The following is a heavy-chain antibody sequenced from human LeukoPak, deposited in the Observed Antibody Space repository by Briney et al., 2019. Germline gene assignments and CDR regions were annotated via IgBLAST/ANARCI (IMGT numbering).Heavy chain of an antibody. J-gene: IGHJ4*02. Sequence: KAGGSLRLSCVASGFTFSTYSMNWVRQAPGKGLEWVSSISSSSSYIYYADSVKGRFTISRDNAKNSLYLQMNSLRAEDTAVYYCARDIVVVPAAKYFDYWGQGTLVTVSS. CDR1: GFTFSTYS. CDR2: ISSSSSYI. V-gene: IGHV3-21*01. CDR3: ARDIVVVPAAKYFDY. D-gene: IGHD2-2*01.